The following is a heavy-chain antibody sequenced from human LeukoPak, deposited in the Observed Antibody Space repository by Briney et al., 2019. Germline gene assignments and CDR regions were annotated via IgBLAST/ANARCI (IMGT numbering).Heavy chain of an antibody. CDR1: GGSISSYY. D-gene: IGHD3-9*01. Sequence: SETLSLTCTVSGGSISSYYWSWIRQPPGKGLEWIGCIYYSGSTNYNPSLKSRVTISVDTSKNQFSLKLRYVTAADTAVYYCARVTGYMVEDFFDYWGQGTLVTVSS. V-gene: IGHV4-59*01. CDR2: IYYSGST. J-gene: IGHJ4*02. CDR3: ARVTGYMVEDFFDY.